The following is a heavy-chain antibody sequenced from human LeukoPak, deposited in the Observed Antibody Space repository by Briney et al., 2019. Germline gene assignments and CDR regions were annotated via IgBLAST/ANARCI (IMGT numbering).Heavy chain of an antibody. Sequence: GGSLRLSCAASGFTVSGTYMSWVRQAPGKGLEWVSALYSGGMTYYADSVKGRFIISRDNSENRLYLQMNSLRAEDTAVYYCARDRGPYVAIGNNWLDPWGQGTLVTVSS. D-gene: IGHD3-10*02. CDR3: ARDRGPYVAIGNNWLDP. CDR2: LYSGGMT. V-gene: IGHV3-53*01. CDR1: GFTVSGTY. J-gene: IGHJ5*02.